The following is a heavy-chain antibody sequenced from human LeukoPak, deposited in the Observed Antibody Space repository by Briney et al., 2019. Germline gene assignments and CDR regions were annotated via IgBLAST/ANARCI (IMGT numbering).Heavy chain of an antibody. J-gene: IGHJ5*02. Sequence: ASVKVSCKASGYTFTGYYMHWVRQAPGQGLEWMGRINPTSGGTNYAQKFQGRVTMTRDTSISTAYLELSRLRSDDTAVYYCAREDYDSTGYYFNWFDPWGQGTLVTVSS. V-gene: IGHV1-2*06. CDR1: GYTFTGYY. D-gene: IGHD3-22*01. CDR3: AREDYDSTGYYFNWFDP. CDR2: INPTSGGT.